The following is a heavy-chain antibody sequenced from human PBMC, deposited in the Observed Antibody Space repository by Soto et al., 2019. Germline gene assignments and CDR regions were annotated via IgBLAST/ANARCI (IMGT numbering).Heavy chain of an antibody. V-gene: IGHV4-59*01. J-gene: IGHJ4*02. Sequence: SETLSLTCTVSGGSISRYFWSWIRQPPRKGLEWIGYIYNDGGTHYNPSLKSRVTMSMDMSKNQFSLEMTSVTAADTAVYYCARALETGIQPVPYFDDWGKGTLVTVSS. CDR2: IYNDGGT. D-gene: IGHD5-18*01. CDR3: ARALETGIQPVPYFDD. CDR1: GGSISRYF.